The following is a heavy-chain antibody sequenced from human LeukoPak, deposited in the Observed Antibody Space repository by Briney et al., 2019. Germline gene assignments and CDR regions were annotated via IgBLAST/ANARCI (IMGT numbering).Heavy chain of an antibody. J-gene: IGHJ4*02. CDR3: ASHTYYYSSGSFGH. CDR2: MNPSSGNT. V-gene: IGHV1-8*01. Sequence: GASVKVSCKASGYTFTSYDINWVRQATGQGPEWMGWMNPSSGNTGYAQRFQGRVTMTRDTSISTAYLELSSLRSEDTAVYYCASHTYYYSSGSFGHWGQGTLVTVSS. D-gene: IGHD3-10*01. CDR1: GYTFTSYD.